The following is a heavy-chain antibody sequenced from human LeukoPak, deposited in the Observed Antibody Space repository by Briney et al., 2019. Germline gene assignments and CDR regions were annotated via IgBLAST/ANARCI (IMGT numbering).Heavy chain of an antibody. CDR2: INHSGSA. V-gene: IGHV4-34*01. CDR1: GGSFIDYY. J-gene: IGHJ4*02. Sequence: SETLSLTCAVYGGSFIDYYLTWIRQTPGKELEWIGEINHSGSAKYNPSLKSRVIISIDTSKNQFSLNLSSVTAADTAVYYCASPGPESYHYVWGSLENWGQGTLVIVSS. D-gene: IGHD3-16*01. CDR3: ASPGPESYHYVWGSLEN.